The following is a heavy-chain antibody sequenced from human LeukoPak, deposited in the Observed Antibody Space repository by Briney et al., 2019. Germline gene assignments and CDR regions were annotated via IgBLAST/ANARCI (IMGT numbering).Heavy chain of an antibody. V-gene: IGHV5-51*01. CDR3: ARSKDIVVVPAAYEFDY. CDR2: IYPGDSDT. CDR1: GYSFTSYW. D-gene: IGHD2-2*01. J-gene: IGHJ4*02. Sequence: GESLKISCKGSGYSFTSYWIGWVRQMPGKGLERMGIIYPGDSDTRYSPSFQGQVTISADKSISTAYLQWSSLKASDTAMYYCARSKDIVVVPAAYEFDYWGQGTLVTVSS.